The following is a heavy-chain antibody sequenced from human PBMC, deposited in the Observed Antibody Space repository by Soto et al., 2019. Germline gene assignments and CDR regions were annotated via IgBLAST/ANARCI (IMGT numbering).Heavy chain of an antibody. Sequence: GGSLRLSCATSGFPFSDYYISWIRQAPGKGLEWLSHISPKSTYRNYADSVKGRFTISRDNTKSSLFLQMNSLGVEDTAVYYCARGGGGGLFEHWGQGVLVTVSS. J-gene: IGHJ4*02. CDR1: GFPFSDYY. CDR3: ARGGGGGLFEH. D-gene: IGHD2-21*01. CDR2: ISPKSTYR. V-gene: IGHV3-11*06.